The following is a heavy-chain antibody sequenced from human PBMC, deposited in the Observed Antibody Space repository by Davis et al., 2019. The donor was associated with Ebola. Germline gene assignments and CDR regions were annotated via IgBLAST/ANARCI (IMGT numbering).Heavy chain of an antibody. CDR2: MNPNSGNT. Sequence: ASVKVSCKASGYTFTSYYMHWVRQATGQGLEWMGWMNPNSGNTGYAQKFQGRVTMTRNTSISTAYMELSSLRSEDTAVYYCARSRSEADYWGQGTLVTVSS. CDR3: ARSRSEADY. V-gene: IGHV1-8*02. CDR1: GYTFTSYY. J-gene: IGHJ4*02.